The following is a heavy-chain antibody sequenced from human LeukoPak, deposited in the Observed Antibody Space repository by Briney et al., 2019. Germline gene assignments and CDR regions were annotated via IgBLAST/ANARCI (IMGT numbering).Heavy chain of an antibody. CDR3: ARDGGYGSYVSPSNWYFDL. Sequence: GGSLRLSCAASGFTVSNNYMSWVRQAPGKGLEWVSIIYSGGSTYYADSVKGRFPISRDDSKNTLYLQMNNLRADDTAVRYCARDGGYGSYVSPSNWYFDLWGRGTLVTVSS. J-gene: IGHJ2*01. CDR2: IYSGGST. CDR1: GFTVSNNY. V-gene: IGHV3-53*01. D-gene: IGHD1-26*01.